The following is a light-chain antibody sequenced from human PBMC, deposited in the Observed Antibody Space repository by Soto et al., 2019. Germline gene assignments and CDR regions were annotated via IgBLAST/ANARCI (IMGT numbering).Light chain of an antibody. J-gene: IGKJ4*01. V-gene: IGKV3-20*01. CDR2: GAS. Sequence: EIVLTQSPGTLSLSPGERATLSCRASQSVSSSYLAWYQQKPGQAPRLLIYGASSRATSIPDRFSGSGSGTDFSLTISRLEPEDFSVYYCQQYCSSPRVTFGGGTKVEIK. CDR3: QQYCSSPRVT. CDR1: QSVSSSY.